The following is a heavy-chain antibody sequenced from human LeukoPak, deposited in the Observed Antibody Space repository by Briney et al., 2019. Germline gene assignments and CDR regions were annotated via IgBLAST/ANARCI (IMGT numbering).Heavy chain of an antibody. CDR1: GNSLRSSSYY. Sequence: SETLSLTCTVSGNSLRSSSYYWGWIRQPPGKGLERLGYIYYSGSTYYSSSLKSRVTISVDTSKNQFSLKLNSVTAADTAVYYCASRYYYDSSGYFLYWGQGTLVTVSS. V-gene: IGHV4-39*01. CDR3: ASRYYYDSSGYFLY. J-gene: IGHJ4*02. D-gene: IGHD3-22*01. CDR2: IYYSGST.